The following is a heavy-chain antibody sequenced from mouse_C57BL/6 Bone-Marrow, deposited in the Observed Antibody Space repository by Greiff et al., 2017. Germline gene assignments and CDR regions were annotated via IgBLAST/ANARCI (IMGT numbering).Heavy chain of an antibody. CDR1: GYTFTDYY. J-gene: IGHJ1*03. V-gene: IGHV1-19*01. D-gene: IGHD1-1*01. CDR3: ARHYGSSYGYFDV. CDR2: INPYNGGT. Sequence: VQLKESGPVLVKPGASVKMSCKASGYTFTDYYMNWVKQSHGKSLEWIGVINPYNGGTSYNQKFKGKATLTVDKSSSTAYMELNSLTSEDSAVYYCARHYGSSYGYFDVWGTGTTVTVSS.